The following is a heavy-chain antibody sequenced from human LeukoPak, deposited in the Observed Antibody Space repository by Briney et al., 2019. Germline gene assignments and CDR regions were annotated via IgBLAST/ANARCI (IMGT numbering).Heavy chain of an antibody. V-gene: IGHV3-23*01. D-gene: IGHD4-17*01. CDR1: GFTFSSYA. CDR3: ARSRYGDYYYFDY. CDR2: ISGSGGST. Sequence: GGSLRLSCAASGFTFSSYAVSWVRQAPGKGLEWVSAISGSGGSTYYADSVKGRFTISRDNSKNTLYLQMNSLRAEDTAVYYCARSRYGDYYYFDYWGQGTLVTVSS. J-gene: IGHJ4*02.